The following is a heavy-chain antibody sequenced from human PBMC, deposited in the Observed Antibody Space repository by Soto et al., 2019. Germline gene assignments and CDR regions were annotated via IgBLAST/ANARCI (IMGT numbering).Heavy chain of an antibody. D-gene: IGHD5-12*01. Sequence: GGSLRLSCAASGFTFSSYWMSWVRQAPGKGLEWVANIKQDGSEKYYVDSVKGRFTISRDNAKNSLYLQMNSLRAEDTAVYYCAREKVATITYYYYYYMDVWGKGTTVTVSS. CDR1: GFTFSSYW. V-gene: IGHV3-7*01. CDR3: AREKVATITYYYYYYMDV. J-gene: IGHJ6*03. CDR2: IKQDGSEK.